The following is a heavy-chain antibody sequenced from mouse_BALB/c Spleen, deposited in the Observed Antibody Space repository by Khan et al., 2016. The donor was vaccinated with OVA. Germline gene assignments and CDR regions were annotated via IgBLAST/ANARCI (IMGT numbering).Heavy chain of an antibody. V-gene: IGHV3-8*02. CDR2: IIYTGYT. J-gene: IGHJ3*01. CDR1: GDSITSGY. Sequence: EVQLQESGPSLVKPSQTLSLTCSVTGDSITSGYWNWIRKFPENKLEYMGYIIYTGYTYYNPFLQSRISITRHTSKNQYYLQLNSVTDEDTATYXCARSTYRYAFVYWGQGTLVTVSA. D-gene: IGHD2-12*01. CDR3: ARSTYRYAFVY.